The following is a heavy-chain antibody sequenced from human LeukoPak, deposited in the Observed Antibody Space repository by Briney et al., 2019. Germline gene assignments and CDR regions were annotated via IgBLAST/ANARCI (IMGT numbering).Heavy chain of an antibody. V-gene: IGHV1-46*01. J-gene: IGHJ6*03. CDR2: INPSGGST. D-gene: IGHD3-16*01. CDR1: GYTFTSYY. Sequence: ASVKVSCKASGYTFTSYYVHWVRQAPGEGLEWMGIINPSGGSTIYAQKFQGRVTMTEDTSTDTAYMELSSLRSEDTALYYCAKDLGNGDYYYYYYMDVWGKGTTVTISS. CDR3: AKDLGNGDYYYYYYMDV.